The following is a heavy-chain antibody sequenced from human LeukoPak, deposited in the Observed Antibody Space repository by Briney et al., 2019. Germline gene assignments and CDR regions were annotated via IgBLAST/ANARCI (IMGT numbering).Heavy chain of an antibody. CDR2: INSDGSST. Sequence: GGSLRLSCAASGFTFSSYWMHGVRQAPGKGLVWVSRINSDGSSTSYADSVTGRFTISRDNAKNTLYLQMNSLRAEDTAVYYCARALFQGIHVGRGQGTLVTVSS. D-gene: IGHD1-26*01. CDR1: GFTFSSYW. CDR3: ARALFQGIHVG. J-gene: IGHJ4*02. V-gene: IGHV3-74*01.